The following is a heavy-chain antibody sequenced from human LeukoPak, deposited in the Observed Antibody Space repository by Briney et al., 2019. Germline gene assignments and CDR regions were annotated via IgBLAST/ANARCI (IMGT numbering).Heavy chain of an antibody. CDR3: ARLGSVTAAAHFDY. Sequence: SETLSLTCTVSGGSISSSSYYWGWIRQPPGKGLEWIGSIYYSGSTYYNPSLKSRVTTSVDTSKNQFSLKLSSVTAADTAVYYCARLGSVTAAAHFDYWGQGTLVTVSS. D-gene: IGHD6-13*01. CDR2: IYYSGST. V-gene: IGHV4-39*01. J-gene: IGHJ4*02. CDR1: GGSISSSSYY.